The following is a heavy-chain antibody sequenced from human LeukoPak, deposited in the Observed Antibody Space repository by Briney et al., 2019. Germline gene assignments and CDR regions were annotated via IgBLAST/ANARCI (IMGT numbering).Heavy chain of an antibody. CDR1: GGTFSSYA. CDR2: IIPILGIA. D-gene: IGHD4-11*01. CDR3: AREQTTVTTDWFDP. V-gene: IGHV1-69*04. J-gene: IGHJ5*02. Sequence: SVKVSCKASGGTFSSYAISWARQAPGQGLEWMGRIIPILGIANYAQKFQGRVTITADKSTSTAYMELSSLRSEDTAVYYCAREQTTVTTDWFDPWGQGTLVTVSS.